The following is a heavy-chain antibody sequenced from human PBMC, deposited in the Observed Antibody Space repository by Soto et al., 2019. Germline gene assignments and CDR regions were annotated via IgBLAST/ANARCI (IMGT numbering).Heavy chain of an antibody. CDR3: ANDGGMATIEHDAFDI. V-gene: IGHV3-23*01. CDR2: ISGSGVST. Sequence: GGSLRLSCAASGFTFSSYAMSWVRQAPGKGLEWVSAISGSGVSTYYADSVKGRFTISRDNSKNTLYLQMNSLRAEDTAVYDCANDGGMATIEHDAFDIWGQGTMVTVSS. CDR1: GFTFSSYA. D-gene: IGHD5-12*01. J-gene: IGHJ3*02.